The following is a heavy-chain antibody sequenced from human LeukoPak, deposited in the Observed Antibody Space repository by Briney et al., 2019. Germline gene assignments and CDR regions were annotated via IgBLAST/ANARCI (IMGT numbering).Heavy chain of an antibody. CDR1: GXTFNSYA. CDR3: VKGQEVVYAPTFDY. CDR2: IGTNGIST. Sequence: PGGSLRLSCSASGXTFNSYAIHWVRQAPGKGLEYVSSIGTNGISTYYADSVTGRFTISRDNSKNSLYLQMSSLRAEDTAVYYCVKGQEVVYAPTFDYWGQGTLVTVSS. D-gene: IGHD2-8*02. J-gene: IGHJ4*02. V-gene: IGHV3-64D*09.